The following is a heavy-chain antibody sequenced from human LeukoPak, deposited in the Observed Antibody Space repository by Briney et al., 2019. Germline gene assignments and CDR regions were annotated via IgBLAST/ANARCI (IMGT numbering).Heavy chain of an antibody. J-gene: IGHJ5*02. CDR1: GGSISSYY. V-gene: IGHV4-4*09. CDR2: IYTSGST. CDR3: ARYCSSTSCYTGGYNARWFDP. D-gene: IGHD2-2*02. Sequence: PSETLSLTCTVSGGSISSYYWSWIRQPPGKGLEWIGYIYTSGSTNYNPSLKSRVTISVDTSKNQFSLKLSSVTAADTAVYYCARYCSSTSCYTGGYNARWFDPWGQGTLVTVSS.